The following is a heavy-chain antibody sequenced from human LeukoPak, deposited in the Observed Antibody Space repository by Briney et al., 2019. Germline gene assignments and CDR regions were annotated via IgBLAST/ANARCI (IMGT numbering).Heavy chain of an antibody. Sequence: SETLSLTCTVSGYSISSGYYWGWIRQPPGKGLEWIGSIYHSGSTYYNPSLKSRVTISVDTSKNQFSLKLSSVTAADTAVYYCASSRVGATIDYWGQGTLVTVSS. J-gene: IGHJ4*02. V-gene: IGHV4-38-2*02. CDR1: GYSISSGYY. CDR2: IYHSGST. D-gene: IGHD1-26*01. CDR3: ASSRVGATIDY.